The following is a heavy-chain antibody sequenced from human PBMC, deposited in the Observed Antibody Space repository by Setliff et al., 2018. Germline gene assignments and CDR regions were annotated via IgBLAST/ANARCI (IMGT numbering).Heavy chain of an antibody. CDR2: INPHSGGT. Sequence: ASVKVSCKASGYTFTGYYIHWVRQAPGQGLEWMGWINPHSGGTNFPQTFQGRVTMTIDTSTSTAYVEVRSLTSDDTAVYYCAREGPSMVTAPGRSGYVDWGQGTLVTVSS. CDR3: AREGPSMVTAPGRSGYVD. D-gene: IGHD3-22*01. CDR1: GYTFTGYY. J-gene: IGHJ4*02. V-gene: IGHV1-2*02.